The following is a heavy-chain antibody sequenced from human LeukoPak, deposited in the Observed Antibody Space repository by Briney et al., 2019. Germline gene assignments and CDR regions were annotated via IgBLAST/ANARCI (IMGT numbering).Heavy chain of an antibody. J-gene: IGHJ3*02. Sequence: SETLSLTCTVSGGSISSYYWSWIRQPAGKGLEWIGRIYTSGSTNYNPSLKSRVTMSVDTSKNQFSLKLSSVTAADTAVYYCARDVVVVPAASEDDAFDIWGQGTMVTVSS. V-gene: IGHV4-4*07. CDR2: IYTSGST. D-gene: IGHD2-2*01. CDR3: ARDVVVVPAASEDDAFDI. CDR1: GGSISSYY.